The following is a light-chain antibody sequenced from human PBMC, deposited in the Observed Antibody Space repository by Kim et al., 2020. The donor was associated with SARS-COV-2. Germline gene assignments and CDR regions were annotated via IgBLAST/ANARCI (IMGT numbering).Light chain of an antibody. CDR1: TSNIGGHT. CDR3: AAWDDSLNGVV. Sequence: GQRVTISCSGSTSNIGGHTVNLYQPLPGTAPKLLIYSNNQRPSGVPDRFSGSKSGTSASLAISGLQSEDEADYYCAAWDDSLNGVVFGGGTQLTVL. V-gene: IGLV1-44*01. J-gene: IGLJ2*01. CDR2: SNN.